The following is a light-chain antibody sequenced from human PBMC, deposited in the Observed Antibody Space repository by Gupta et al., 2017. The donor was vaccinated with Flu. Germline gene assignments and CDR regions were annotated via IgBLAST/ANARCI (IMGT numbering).Light chain of an antibody. CDR3: RQSTGWPWT. CDR1: QSLIFTDGSAY. J-gene: IGKJ1*01. V-gene: IGKV2-30*01. CDR2: KVY. Sequence: EAVLTQSPLSLTVTLGQSASISCRSSQSLIFTDGSAYVSWLHQRPGQSPRRLIYKVYNRDPGVPDRFSGSGSATDFTLTLSMVEAEDVGVYYFRQSTGWPWTFGQGTKVEIK.